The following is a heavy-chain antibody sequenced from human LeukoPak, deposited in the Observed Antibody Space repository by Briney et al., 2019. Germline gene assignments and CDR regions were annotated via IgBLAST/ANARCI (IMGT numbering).Heavy chain of an antibody. CDR2: IIPIFGTA. J-gene: IGHJ6*03. CDR3: ARDGGYSSGWYGRSGYYYYYMDV. Sequence: SVKVSFKASGGTFISYAISWVRQAPGQGLEGMGGIIPIFGTANYAQKFQGRVTITADESTSTAYMELSSLRSEDTAVYYCARDGGYSSGWYGRSGYYYYYMDVWGKGTTVTISS. V-gene: IGHV1-69*13. D-gene: IGHD6-19*01. CDR1: GGTFISYA.